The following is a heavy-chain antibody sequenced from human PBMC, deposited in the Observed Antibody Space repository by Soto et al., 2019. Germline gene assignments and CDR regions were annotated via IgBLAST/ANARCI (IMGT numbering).Heavy chain of an antibody. Sequence: PGGPLRVSWAASGCTVRNICMSWVRQTPEKRLEWISILHGGGSTYYTDSVKGRFTISRDNSKNTLYLQMNSLRVEDTAIYYCATVPDYGWGQGTLVTVSS. V-gene: IGHV3-66*01. CDR3: ATVPDYG. D-gene: IGHD4-17*01. CDR1: GCTVRNIC. CDR2: LHGGGST. J-gene: IGHJ4*02.